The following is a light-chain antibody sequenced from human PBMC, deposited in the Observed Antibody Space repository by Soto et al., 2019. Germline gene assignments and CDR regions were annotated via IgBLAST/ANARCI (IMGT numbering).Light chain of an antibody. CDR2: AAS. CDR3: QQLSAYPRT. J-gene: IGKJ5*01. CDR1: QGISSY. Sequence: DIQLTQSPSFLSASVGDRVTITCRASQGISSYLAWYQQKPGKAPNLLIYAASTLQSGVPSRFSGSGSGTEFTLTIGSLQPEDFATYYCQQLSAYPRTFGQGTRLEIK. V-gene: IGKV1-9*01.